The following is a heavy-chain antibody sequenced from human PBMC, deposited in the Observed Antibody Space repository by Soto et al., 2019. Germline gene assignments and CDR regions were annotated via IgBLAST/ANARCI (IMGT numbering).Heavy chain of an antibody. D-gene: IGHD4-17*01. CDR3: AKDHLPSTVTTPGY. CDR1: GFTFSTYG. J-gene: IGHJ4*02. Sequence: SLRLSCAASGFTFSTYGMHWVRQAPGKGLEWVAVISYDGNNKYYADSVKGRFTIARDNSKNTLFLQMDSLRAEDTAVYYCAKDHLPSTVTTPGYWGQGTLVTVSS. CDR2: ISYDGNNK. V-gene: IGHV3-30*18.